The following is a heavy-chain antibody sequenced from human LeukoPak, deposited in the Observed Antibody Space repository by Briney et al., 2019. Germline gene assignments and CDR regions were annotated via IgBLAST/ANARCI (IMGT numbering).Heavy chain of an antibody. CDR1: GYTFSNYN. CDR3: ARVRDGYNDAYDI. D-gene: IGHD5-24*01. J-gene: IGHJ3*02. CDR2: VNPSGDST. V-gene: IGHV1-46*01. Sequence: ASVKVSCKASGYTFSNYNIHWLRQAPGQGLEWMGIVNPSGDSTNYAQNFQGRVTMTGDTSTSTVYMELSSLRSEDTAVYYCARVRDGYNDAYDIWGQGTMVTVT.